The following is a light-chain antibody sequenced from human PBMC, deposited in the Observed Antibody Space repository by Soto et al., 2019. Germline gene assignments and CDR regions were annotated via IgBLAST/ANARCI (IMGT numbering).Light chain of an antibody. CDR3: QSSDISLSALV. CDR1: TSDIGSGSD. J-gene: IGLJ3*02. Sequence: QSVLTQPPSVSGAPGQRVTVSCTGSTSDIGSGSDVHWYQHLPGTAPTVVIYANNIRPSWVPDRFSGSKSGTSASLAIAGLQDEDEADYYCQSSDISLSALVFGGGTKVTVL. CDR2: ANN. V-gene: IGLV1-40*01.